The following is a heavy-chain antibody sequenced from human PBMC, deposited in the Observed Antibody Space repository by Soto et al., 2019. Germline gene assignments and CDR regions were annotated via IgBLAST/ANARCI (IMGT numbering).Heavy chain of an antibody. CDR2: ISAYNGNT. D-gene: IGHD3-10*01. V-gene: IGHV1-18*01. CDR1: GYTFTSYG. J-gene: IGHJ4*02. Sequence: ASVKVSCKASGYTFTSYGISWVRQAPGQGLEWMGWISAYNGNTNYAQKLQGRVTMTTDTSTSTAYMELRSLRSDDTAVYYCGRDVLWFGELLSVTFDYWGQGTLVTVSS. CDR3: GRDVLWFGELLSVTFDY.